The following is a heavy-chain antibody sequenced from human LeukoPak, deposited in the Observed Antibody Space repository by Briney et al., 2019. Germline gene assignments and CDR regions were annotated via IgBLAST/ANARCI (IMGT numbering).Heavy chain of an antibody. J-gene: IGHJ3*02. Sequence: SETLSLTCTVSGDSFSIISSSSSYWGWIRQPPGKGLEWIGSIYSSGSTYFNSSLKSRVTISVDTSKDEFSLNLSSVTAADTAVYYCARHPPLVRGSVESAFDIWGQGTMVTVSS. CDR3: ARHPPLVRGSVESAFDI. D-gene: IGHD3-10*01. CDR1: GDSFSIISSSSSY. CDR2: IYSSGST. V-gene: IGHV4-39*01.